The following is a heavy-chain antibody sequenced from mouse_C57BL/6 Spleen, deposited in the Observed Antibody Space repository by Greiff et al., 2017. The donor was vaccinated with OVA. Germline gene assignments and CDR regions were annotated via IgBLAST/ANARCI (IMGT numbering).Heavy chain of an antibody. CDR2: ISGGGGNP. Sequence: EVQLVESGGGLVKPGGSLKLSCAASGFTFSSYTMSWVRQTPEKRLEWVATISGGGGNPYYPDSVKGRFTISRDNAKNTLYLQMSSLRSEDTALYYCARRDYGSSLFAYWGQGTLVTVSA. V-gene: IGHV5-9*01. CDR3: ARRDYGSSLFAY. D-gene: IGHD1-1*01. CDR1: GFTFSSYT. J-gene: IGHJ3*01.